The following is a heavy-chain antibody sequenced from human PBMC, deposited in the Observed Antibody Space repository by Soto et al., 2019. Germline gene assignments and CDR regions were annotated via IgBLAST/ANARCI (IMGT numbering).Heavy chain of an antibody. J-gene: IGHJ6*02. Sequence: QVQLVGSGGGVVQPGRSLRLSCAASGFTFSSYGMHWVRQAPGKGLEWVAVISYDGSNKYYADSVKGRFTISRDNSKNTLYLQINSLRAEDTAVYYCAKGQSYYYYYGMDVWGQGTTVTVSS. CDR1: GFTFSSYG. CDR3: AKGQSYYYYYGMDV. CDR2: ISYDGSNK. V-gene: IGHV3-30*18.